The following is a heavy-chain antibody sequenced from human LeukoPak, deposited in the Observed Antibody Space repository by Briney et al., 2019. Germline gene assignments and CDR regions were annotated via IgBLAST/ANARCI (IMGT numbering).Heavy chain of an antibody. J-gene: IGHJ3*02. V-gene: IGHV4-39*01. CDR2: IYYSGST. CDR1: GGSISSSSYY. CDR3: ATYTVITPRLDAFHI. Sequence: SETLSLTCTVSGGSISSSSYYWGWIRQPPGKGLEWIGTIYYSGSTYYNPSLKSRVTISVDTSKNQFSLKFSSVTAADTAVYYCATYTVITPRLDAFHIWGQGTMVTGSS. D-gene: IGHD4-23*01.